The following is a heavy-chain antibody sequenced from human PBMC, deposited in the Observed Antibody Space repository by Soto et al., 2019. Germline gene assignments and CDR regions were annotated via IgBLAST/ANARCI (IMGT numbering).Heavy chain of an antibody. V-gene: IGHV4-30-4*01. Sequence: QVQLQESGPGLVKPSQTLSLTCTVSGDSISSINNYWSWIRQPPGQVLEWIGFISYSGTTSYSPSLRSRVPISLDTSKNQFSLSLNFVTAADTAVYYCARGRGYSYGLDPWGQGSLVTVSS. J-gene: IGHJ5*02. D-gene: IGHD5-18*01. CDR2: ISYSGTT. CDR1: GDSISSINNY. CDR3: ARGRGYSYGLDP.